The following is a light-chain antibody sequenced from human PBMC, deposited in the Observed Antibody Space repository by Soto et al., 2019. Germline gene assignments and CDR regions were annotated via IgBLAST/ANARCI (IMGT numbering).Light chain of an antibody. CDR1: SRDVGGYNY. CDR2: EVS. J-gene: IGLJ1*01. CDR3: SSFTSAYTFV. Sequence: QSALTQPASVSGSPGQSITISCTGTSRDVGGYNYVSWHQQHPGKAPKVIITEVSNRPSGFSNRFSGSKSGNTASLTISGLQAEDEADYYCSSFTSAYTFVFGSGTKLTVL. V-gene: IGLV2-14*01.